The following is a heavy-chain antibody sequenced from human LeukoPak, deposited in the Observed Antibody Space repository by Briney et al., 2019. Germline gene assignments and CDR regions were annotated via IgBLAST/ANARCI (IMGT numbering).Heavy chain of an antibody. Sequence: GGSLRLSCAASGFTFSSYAMSWVRQAPGKGLEWVSAISGSGGSTYYADSVKGRFTTSRDNSKNTLYLQMNSLRAEDTAVYYCAKPSGYSSGWGFYGYWGQGTLVTVSS. J-gene: IGHJ4*02. V-gene: IGHV3-23*01. CDR3: AKPSGYSSGWGFYGY. D-gene: IGHD6-19*01. CDR1: GFTFSSYA. CDR2: ISGSGGST.